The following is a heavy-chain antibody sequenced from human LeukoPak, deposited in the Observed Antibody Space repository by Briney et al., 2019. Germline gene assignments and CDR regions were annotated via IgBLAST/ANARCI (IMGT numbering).Heavy chain of an antibody. J-gene: IGHJ6*03. V-gene: IGHV3-30*02. Sequence: GGSLRLSCAASGFILSSYGMHWVRQAPGKGLEWVAFIRLDGSNKYYADFVKGRFTISRDNSKNTLNLQMNSLRAEDTAVYYCAKDWRRIVVVGPVARHGNYMDVWGKGTTVTISS. CDR2: IRLDGSNK. D-gene: IGHD2-15*01. CDR1: GFILSSYG. CDR3: AKDWRRIVVVGPVARHGNYMDV.